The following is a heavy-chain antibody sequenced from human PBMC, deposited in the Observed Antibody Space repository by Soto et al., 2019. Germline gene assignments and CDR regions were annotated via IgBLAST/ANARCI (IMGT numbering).Heavy chain of an antibody. CDR2: IIPIFGTA. V-gene: IGHV1-69*01. Sequence: QVQLVQSGAEVKKPGSSVKVSCKASGGTFSSYAISWVRQAPGQGLEWMGGIIPIFGTANYAQQFQGRGPMTADESTSTAYMELSSLRSEDTAVDYCARWIRGGYFRAFLYYFDYWGQGTLVTVSS. J-gene: IGHJ4*02. CDR3: ARWIRGGYFRAFLYYFDY. CDR1: GGTFSSYA. D-gene: IGHD1-26*01.